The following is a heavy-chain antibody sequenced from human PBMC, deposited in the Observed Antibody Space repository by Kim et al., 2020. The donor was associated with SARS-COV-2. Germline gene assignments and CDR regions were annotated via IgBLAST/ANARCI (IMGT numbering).Heavy chain of an antibody. D-gene: IGHD1-20*01. Sequence: ASVKVSCKASGYTFTTYHMHWVRQAPGQGLEWVGIIYPSGRITTYAHKFQGRVTMTRDTSTSTVYMEMSGLRYEDTAVYYCARDAFTNITETTRHSVGMELWGQGNTVTV. CDR1: GYTFTTYH. V-gene: IGHV1-46*01. CDR2: IYPSGRIT. CDR3: ARDAFTNITETTRHSVGMEL. J-gene: IGHJ6*02.